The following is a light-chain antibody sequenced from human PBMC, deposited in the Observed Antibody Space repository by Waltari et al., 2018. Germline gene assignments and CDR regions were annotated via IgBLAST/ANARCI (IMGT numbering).Light chain of an antibody. V-gene: IGKV3-20*01. CDR3: QHYLKVPVT. Sequence: EIVLTQSPGTLSLSLGERATVSCRASQSVSRALAWYQQKPGQAPRLLIYGASTRATGIPDRFSGSGSGTDFSITISRLEPDDFAVYYCQHYLKVPVTFGQGTTVEI. CDR1: QSVSRA. CDR2: GAS. J-gene: IGKJ1*01.